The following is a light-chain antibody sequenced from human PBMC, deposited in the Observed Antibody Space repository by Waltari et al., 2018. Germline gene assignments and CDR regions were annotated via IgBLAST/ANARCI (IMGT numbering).Light chain of an antibody. CDR3: LLFYSGPRV. V-gene: IGLV7-46*01. CDR1: PVDVPSGHY. Sequence: QAVVTQEPSLTVSPGETVTLTCRSRPVDVPSGHYPYWLQQKPGQAPRTLVFDTNIKHSWTPARFSVSLLGGKAALTLSGAQPDDEAEYYCLLFYSGPRVFGGGTKLTVL. J-gene: IGLJ2*01. CDR2: DTN.